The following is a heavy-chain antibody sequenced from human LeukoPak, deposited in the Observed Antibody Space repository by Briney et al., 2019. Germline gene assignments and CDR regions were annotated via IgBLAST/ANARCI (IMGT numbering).Heavy chain of an antibody. V-gene: IGHV4-59*01. CDR3: ARYTNREFDF. CDR1: GGSISSYF. Sequence: SETLSLTCTVSGGSISSYFWSWIRQPPGKGLQWIGYMYHSGSTYYNPSLKSRVTISIDTSKNQFSLKLTSVTAADTAVYYCARYTNREFDFWSQGTLVTVSS. J-gene: IGHJ4*02. CDR2: MYHSGST. D-gene: IGHD2-2*02.